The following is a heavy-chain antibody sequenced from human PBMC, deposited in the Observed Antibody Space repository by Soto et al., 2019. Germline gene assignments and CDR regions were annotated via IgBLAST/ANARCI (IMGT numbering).Heavy chain of an antibody. D-gene: IGHD2-15*01. J-gene: IGHJ4*02. V-gene: IGHV1-18*01. CDR1: GYTFTSYG. CDR2: ISAYNGNT. Sequence: GASVKVSCKASGYTFTSYGISWVRQAPGQGLEWMGWISAYNGNTNYAQKLQGRVTMTTDTSTSTAYMELRSLRSDDTAVYYCARAGSCGFSSPYYFDYWGQGTLVTVSS. CDR3: ARAGSCGFSSPYYFDY.